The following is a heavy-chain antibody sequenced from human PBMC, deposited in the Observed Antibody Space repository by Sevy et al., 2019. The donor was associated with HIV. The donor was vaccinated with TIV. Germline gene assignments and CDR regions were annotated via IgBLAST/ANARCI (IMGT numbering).Heavy chain of an antibody. CDR3: ARSFPFDY. Sequence: SETLSLTCTISGGSISSYYWSWTRQPAGKGLEWIGRLYSSVITEYNPSLKSRVTMSLDTSKKQFSLKLSSVTAADTAVYYCARSFPFDYWGQGTLVTVSS. CDR1: GGSISSYY. V-gene: IGHV4-4*07. J-gene: IGHJ4*02. CDR2: LYSSVIT.